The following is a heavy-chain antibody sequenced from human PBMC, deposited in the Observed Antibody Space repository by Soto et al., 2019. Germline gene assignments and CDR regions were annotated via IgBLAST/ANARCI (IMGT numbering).Heavy chain of an antibody. CDR3: AREEYDIFTGFDP. D-gene: IGHD3-9*01. V-gene: IGHV1-2*04. CDR2: INPNSGGT. J-gene: IGHJ5*02. CDR1: GYTFTGYY. Sequence: ASVKVSCKASGYTFTGYYMHWVRQAPGQGLEWMGWINPNSGGTNYAQKFQGWVTMTRDTSISTAYMELSRLRSDDTAVYYCAREEYDIFTGFDPWGQGTLVTVSS.